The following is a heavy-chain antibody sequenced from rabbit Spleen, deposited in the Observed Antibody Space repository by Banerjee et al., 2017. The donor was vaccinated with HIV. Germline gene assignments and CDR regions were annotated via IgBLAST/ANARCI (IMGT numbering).Heavy chain of an antibody. CDR1: GFSFNEFSFSSGYD. D-gene: IGHD8-1*01. CDR2: AYAGISDST. Sequence: QSLEESGGGLVKPGGSLTLTCKASGFSFNEFSFSSGYDMCWVRQAPGKGLEWVACAYAGISDSTYSAPWAKGRFTISKTSPPTVTLQMTSLTAADTATYFCARDAGTSFSTYGMDLWGPGTLVTVS. J-gene: IGHJ6*01. V-gene: IGHV1S40*01. CDR3: ARDAGTSFSTYGMDL.